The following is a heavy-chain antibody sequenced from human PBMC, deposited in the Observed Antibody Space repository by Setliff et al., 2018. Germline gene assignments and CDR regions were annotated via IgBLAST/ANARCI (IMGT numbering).Heavy chain of an antibody. J-gene: IGHJ6*03. CDR2: IDTSGST. D-gene: IGHD3-10*01. V-gene: IGHV4-61*05. CDR3: AKVPITKVYFYMDV. CDR1: GGSIRSSYYY. Sequence: PSETLSLTCTVSGGSIRSSYYYWGWIRQSPGKGLEWIGYIDTSGSTDYNPSLKSRVTISVDTSKNQLSLKLSSVTAADTAVYYCAKVPITKVYFYMDVWGKGTTVTVSS.